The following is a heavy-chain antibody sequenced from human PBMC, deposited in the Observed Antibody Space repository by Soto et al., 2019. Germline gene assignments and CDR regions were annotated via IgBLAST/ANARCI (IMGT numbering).Heavy chain of an antibody. D-gene: IGHD3-3*01. Sequence: GGSLRLSCAASGFTFSSYAMSWARQAPGKGLEWVSAISGSGGSTYYADSVKGRFTISRDNSKNTLYLQMNSLRAEDTAVYYCAKDPGDFRSGYYHWFDPWGQGTLVTVSS. CDR1: GFTFSSYA. CDR3: AKDPGDFRSGYYHWFDP. CDR2: ISGSGGST. J-gene: IGHJ5*02. V-gene: IGHV3-23*01.